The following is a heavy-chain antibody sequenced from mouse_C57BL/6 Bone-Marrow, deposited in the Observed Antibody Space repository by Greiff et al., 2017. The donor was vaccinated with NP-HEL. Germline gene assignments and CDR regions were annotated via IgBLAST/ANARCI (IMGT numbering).Heavy chain of an antibody. CDR1: GYTFTSYW. J-gene: IGHJ4*01. CDR3: ARGYYYGSSEDYAMDY. Sequence: VQLQQSGAELVKPGASVKLSCKASGYTFTSYWMQWVKQRPGQGLEWIGEIDPSDSYTNYNQKFKGKATLTVDTSSSTAYMQLSSLTSEDSAVYYCARGYYYGSSEDYAMDYWGQGTSVTVSS. V-gene: IGHV1-50*01. D-gene: IGHD1-1*01. CDR2: IDPSDSYT.